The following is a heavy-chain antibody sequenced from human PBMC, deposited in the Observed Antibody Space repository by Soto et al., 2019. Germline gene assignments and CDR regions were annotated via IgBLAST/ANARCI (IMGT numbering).Heavy chain of an antibody. Sequence: EVQLVESGGGLVQPGGSLRLSCAASGFTLSSSWMSWVRQAPGKGLEWVANINPDGNDKYYVDSVKGRFTISRDNAKNSLYLQMNSLRAEDTAIYYCARCHIAADITGWLDPWGQGALVTVST. CDR1: GFTLSSSW. J-gene: IGHJ5*02. CDR2: INPDGNDK. CDR3: ARCHIAADITGWLDP. D-gene: IGHD6-13*01. V-gene: IGHV3-7*01.